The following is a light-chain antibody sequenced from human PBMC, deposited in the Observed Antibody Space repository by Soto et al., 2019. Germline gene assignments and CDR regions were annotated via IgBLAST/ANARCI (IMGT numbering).Light chain of an antibody. CDR1: QSVSSSY. CDR2: GAS. V-gene: IGKV3-20*01. CDR3: QQYGNSPSFT. J-gene: IGKJ3*01. Sequence: EIVLTQSPDTLSLSPGERATLSCRASQSVSSSYLAWYQQKPGQAPRLLIYGASGRATGIPHRFSGSGSGTDFTLTISRLEPEDFAVYYCQQYGNSPSFTFGPGTKVDIK.